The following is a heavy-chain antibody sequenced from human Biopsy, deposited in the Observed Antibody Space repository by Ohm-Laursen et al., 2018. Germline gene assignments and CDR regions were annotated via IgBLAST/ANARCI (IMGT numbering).Heavy chain of an antibody. CDR2: NIPILGTG. V-gene: IGHV1-69*06. CDR3: ATKLTGYFHH. J-gene: IGHJ1*01. D-gene: IGHD3-9*01. CDR1: GGTFSNYG. Sequence: ASVKVSCKAPGGTFSNYGVNWVRQAPGQGLEWLGGNIPILGTGNYAQKFQDRVTVAADTSTSTATTELRSLQSDDTAVYYCATKLTGYFHHWGQGTLVIVSS.